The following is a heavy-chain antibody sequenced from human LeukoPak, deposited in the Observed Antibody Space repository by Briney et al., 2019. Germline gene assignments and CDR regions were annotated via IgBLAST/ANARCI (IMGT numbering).Heavy chain of an antibody. D-gene: IGHD3-10*01. CDR3: ARYNDYGSANWFDP. V-gene: IGHV3-53*01. J-gene: IGHJ5*02. CDR1: GFIFSGYS. CDR2: IYSGGST. Sequence: PGGSLRLSCAASGFIFSGYSMNWVRQAPGKGLEWVSVIYSGGSTYYADSVKGRFTISRDNSKNTLYLQMNSLRAEDTAVYYCARYNDYGSANWFDPWGQGTLVTVSS.